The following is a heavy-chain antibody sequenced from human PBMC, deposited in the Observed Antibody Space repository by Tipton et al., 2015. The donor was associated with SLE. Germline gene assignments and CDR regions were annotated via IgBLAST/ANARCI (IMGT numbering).Heavy chain of an antibody. V-gene: IGHV3-23*01. CDR1: GFTFSNYA. D-gene: IGHD1-26*01. CDR3: ARVSGSAYYYYYMDV. CDR2: ISGSGSRT. J-gene: IGHJ6*03. Sequence: SLRLSCAASGFTFSNYAMSWVRQAPGKGLEWVSGISGSGSRTYYADSVKGRFTISRDNAKNSLYLQMNSLTAEDTAVYYCARVSGSAYYYYYMDVWGKGTTVTVSS.